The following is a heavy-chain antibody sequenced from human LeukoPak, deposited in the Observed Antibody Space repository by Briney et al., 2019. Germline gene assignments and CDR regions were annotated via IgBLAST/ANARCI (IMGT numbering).Heavy chain of an antibody. CDR1: GFTFSSYG. Sequence: AGSLRLSCAASGFTFSSYGMHWVRQAPGKGLEWVAFIRNDGSNKYYADSVKGRFTISRDNSKNTLYLQMNSLRAEDTAVYYCAKDQGRYCSSTSCHAWAFDIWGQGTMVTVSS. D-gene: IGHD2-2*01. V-gene: IGHV3-30*02. CDR3: AKDQGRYCSSTSCHAWAFDI. CDR2: IRNDGSNK. J-gene: IGHJ3*02.